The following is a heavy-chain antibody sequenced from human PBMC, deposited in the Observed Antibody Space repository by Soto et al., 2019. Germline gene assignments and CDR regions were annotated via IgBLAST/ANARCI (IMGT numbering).Heavy chain of an antibody. CDR3: ARDRNSSSWYWGGYYYGMDV. V-gene: IGHV4-30-4*01. J-gene: IGHJ6*02. CDR1: GGSISIGDYY. CDR2: IYYSGST. Sequence: TSETLSLTCTVSGGSISIGDYYWSCIRQPPGKGLEWIGYIYYSGSTYYNPSLKSRVTISVDTSKNQFSLKLSSVTAADTAVYYCARDRNSSSWYWGGYYYGMDVWGQGTTVTVSS. D-gene: IGHD6-13*01.